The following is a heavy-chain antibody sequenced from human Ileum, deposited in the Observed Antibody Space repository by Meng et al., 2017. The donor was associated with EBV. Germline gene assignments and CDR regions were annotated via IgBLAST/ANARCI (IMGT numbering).Heavy chain of an antibody. CDR1: GGSIRSSNW. D-gene: IGHD3-16*01. CDR2: IYHSGST. Sequence: QWQLQELGPCMVKPSGTLSLTLDVSGGSIRSSNWWSWARKPPGKGLEWIGEIYHSGSTNYNPSLKSRVTISVDKSKNQFSLKLSSVTAADTAVYYCARVGLRLGIDYWGQGTLVTVSS. J-gene: IGHJ4*02. V-gene: IGHV4-4*02. CDR3: ARVGLRLGIDY.